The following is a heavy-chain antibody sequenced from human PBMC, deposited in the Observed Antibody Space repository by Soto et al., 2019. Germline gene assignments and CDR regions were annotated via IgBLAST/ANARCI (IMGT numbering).Heavy chain of an antibody. CDR2: INPNSGGT. J-gene: IGHJ6*02. CDR3: ARERIVVVTAYYGMDV. V-gene: IGHV1-2*04. Sequence: ASVKVSCKASGYTFTGYYMHWVRQAPGQGLEWMGWINPNSGGTNYAQKFQGWVTMTRDTSISTAYMELSRLRSDDTAVYYCARERIVVVTAYYGMDVWGQGTTVTVSS. D-gene: IGHD2-21*02. CDR1: GYTFTGYY.